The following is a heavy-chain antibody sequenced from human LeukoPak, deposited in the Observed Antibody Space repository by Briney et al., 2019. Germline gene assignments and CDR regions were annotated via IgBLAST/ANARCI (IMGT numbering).Heavy chain of an antibody. D-gene: IGHD4/OR15-4a*01. CDR1: GFTFGSYW. Sequence: GGSLRLSCVASGFTFGSYWMHWVRHAPGKGLVGVSRINSDGSSTNYADSVKGRFTISRDNAKNTLYLQMNSLRVEDAAVYYCTRYFGATDYWGQGTLVTVSS. CDR2: INSDGSST. V-gene: IGHV3-74*01. J-gene: IGHJ4*02. CDR3: TRYFGATDY.